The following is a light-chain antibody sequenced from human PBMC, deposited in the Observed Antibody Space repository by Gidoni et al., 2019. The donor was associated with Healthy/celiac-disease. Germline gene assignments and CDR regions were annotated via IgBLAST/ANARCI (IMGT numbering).Light chain of an antibody. CDR3: QQYGSSRWT. J-gene: IGKJ1*01. CDR2: GAS. Sequence: EIVLTQSPGTLSLSPGERATLSCRASQSVSSSYLAWYQQKPGQAPRLLIYGASSRATGIPDRFSGSGSGIDFTLTISRLEPEDFAVYYCQQYGSSRWTFGQXTKVEIK. V-gene: IGKV3-20*01. CDR1: QSVSSSY.